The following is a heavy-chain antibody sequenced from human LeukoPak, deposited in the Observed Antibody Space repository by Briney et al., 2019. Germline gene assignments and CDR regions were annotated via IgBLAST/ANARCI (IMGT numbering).Heavy chain of an antibody. CDR2: ISDNGGRT. V-gene: IGHV3-23*01. CDR3: ARAGGWRTAMVPYFDY. D-gene: IGHD5-18*01. Sequence: PGGSLRLSCAASGFTFSTYTMAWVRQAPGGGLEWVSGISDNGGRTYYADSVKGRFTISRDNSRNTLFLQMNSLRADDTAVYYCARAGGWRTAMVPYFDYWGQGTLVTVSS. CDR1: GFTFSTYT. J-gene: IGHJ4*02.